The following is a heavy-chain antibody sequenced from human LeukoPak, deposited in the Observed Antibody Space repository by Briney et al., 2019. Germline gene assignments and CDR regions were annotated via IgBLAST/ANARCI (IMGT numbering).Heavy chain of an antibody. D-gene: IGHD2-2*01. V-gene: IGHV3-23*01. J-gene: IGHJ4*02. CDR1: GSTFSSHA. CDR3: AKYQLPQRYFDY. Sequence: GGSLRLSCAASGSTFSSHAMSWVRQAPGKGLEWVSGISGSGGSTYYADSVKGRFTISRDNSKNTLYLQMNSLKTGDTAVHYCAKYQLPQRYFDYWGQGTLVTVSS. CDR2: ISGSGGST.